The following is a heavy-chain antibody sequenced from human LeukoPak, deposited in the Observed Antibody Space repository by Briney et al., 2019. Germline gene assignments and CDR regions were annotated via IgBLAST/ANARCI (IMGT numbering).Heavy chain of an antibody. J-gene: IGHJ4*02. CDR1: GGTFSSYA. CDR3: ARDSDVGATDY. D-gene: IGHD1-26*01. CDR2: IIPICGTA. Sequence: SVKVSCKSSGGTFSSYAISWVRQPPGQGLEWVGGIIPICGTANYAQKFQGRVTITANESTSTAYMELSTLRSEDTAVYYCARDSDVGATDYWGQGTPVTVSS. V-gene: IGHV1-69*13.